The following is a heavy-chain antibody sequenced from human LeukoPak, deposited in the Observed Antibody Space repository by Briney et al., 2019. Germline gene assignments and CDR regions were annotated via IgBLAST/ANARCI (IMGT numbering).Heavy chain of an antibody. CDR3: ARDAKYYYGSRTFFFYEH. V-gene: IGHV4-4*07. D-gene: IGHD3-10*01. J-gene: IGHJ4*02. CDR1: GDSISDYY. CDR2: IDSSGTT. Sequence: SETLSLTCTVSGDSISDYYWSWIRQPAGRGLEWIGHIDSSGTTNYNPSLKSRVTMSTDPSKNQFSLKLSSVTAADTAIYYCARDAKYYYGSRTFFFYEHWGQGTLLTVSS.